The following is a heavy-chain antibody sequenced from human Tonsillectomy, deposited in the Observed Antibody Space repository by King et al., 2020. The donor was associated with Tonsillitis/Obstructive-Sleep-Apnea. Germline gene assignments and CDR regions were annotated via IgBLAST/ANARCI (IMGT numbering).Heavy chain of an antibody. V-gene: IGHV3-64*01. CDR3: AREPYSGSYYVY. D-gene: IGHD1-26*01. CDR1: GFTFNTYV. Sequence: VQLVESGGGLVQPGGSLRLSCAASGFTFNTYVMHWVRQAPGKGLEYVSAISSNGVSTYYGNSVKARFTISRDNSKNTLYLQMGSLRAEDMAVYYCAREPYSGSYYVYWGQGTLVTVSS. J-gene: IGHJ4*02. CDR2: ISSNGVST.